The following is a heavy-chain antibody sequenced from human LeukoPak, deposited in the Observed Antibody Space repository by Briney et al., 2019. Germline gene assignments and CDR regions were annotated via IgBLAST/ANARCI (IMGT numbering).Heavy chain of an antibody. V-gene: IGHV3-23*01. CDR1: GFMFTDHA. D-gene: IGHD3-3*01. CDR2: ISGSGTTT. Sequence: GGSLRLSCAASGFMFTDHALSWVRQAPGKGLEWVSSISGSGTTTYYAESVRGRFTISRDNSKNTLYLQMNSLRAEDTAVYYCAKNYDFWSGYSPFDYWGQGTLVTVSS. J-gene: IGHJ4*02. CDR3: AKNYDFWSGYSPFDY.